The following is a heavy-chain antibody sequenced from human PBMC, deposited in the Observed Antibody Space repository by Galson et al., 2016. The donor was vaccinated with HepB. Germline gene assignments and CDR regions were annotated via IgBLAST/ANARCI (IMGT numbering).Heavy chain of an antibody. CDR1: GGSFNSYY. CDR3: ARSHLGFSLRSHFKRPRIDF. Sequence: SETLSLTCAVYGGSFNSYYWNWIRQPPGKGLEWIGEISHTGSTNYNPSLKSRVSISIDTSKYQFSLELNSVTAADAAVYYCARSHLGFSLRSHFKRPRIDFWGQGTLVTVSS. D-gene: IGHD3-16*01. V-gene: IGHV4-34*01. CDR2: ISHTGST. J-gene: IGHJ4*02.